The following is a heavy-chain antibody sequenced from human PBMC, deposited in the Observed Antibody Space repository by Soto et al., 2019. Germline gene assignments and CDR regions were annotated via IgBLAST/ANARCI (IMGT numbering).Heavy chain of an antibody. Sequence: GASVKVSCKASGYTFTSYDINWVRQATGQGLEWMGWMNPNSGNTGYAQKFQGRVTMTRSTSISTAYMELSSLRSEDTAVYYCARGRHDILTGYYIVDYWGQGTLVTVSS. V-gene: IGHV1-8*01. D-gene: IGHD3-9*01. J-gene: IGHJ4*02. CDR2: MNPNSGNT. CDR1: GYTFTSYD. CDR3: ARGRHDILTGYYIVDY.